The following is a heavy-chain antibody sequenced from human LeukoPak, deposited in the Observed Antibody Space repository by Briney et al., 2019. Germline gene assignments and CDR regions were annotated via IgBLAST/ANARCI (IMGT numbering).Heavy chain of an antibody. Sequence: GGSLRLSCAASGFTFSSYSMNWVRQAPGKGLEWVSSISSSSSYIYYADSVKGRFTISRDSAKNSLYLQMNSLRAEDTAVYYCATLPVAGTAFCYWGQGTLVTVSS. CDR1: GFTFSSYS. CDR2: ISSSSSYI. V-gene: IGHV3-21*01. CDR3: ATLPVAGTAFCY. J-gene: IGHJ4*02. D-gene: IGHD6-19*01.